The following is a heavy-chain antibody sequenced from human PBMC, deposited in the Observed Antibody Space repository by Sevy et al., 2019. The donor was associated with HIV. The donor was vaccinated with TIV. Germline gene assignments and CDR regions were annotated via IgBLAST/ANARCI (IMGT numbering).Heavy chain of an antibody. CDR2: IYYSGST. CDR1: GGSISISNYY. Sequence: SETLSLTCTVSGGSISISNYYWGWIRQPPGKGLEWIGSIYYSGSTYNNPSLQSRVTISVDTSKNQFSLRLGSVTAADTAVYYCARHPGYSYGPYYFDYWGQGTLVTVSS. CDR3: ARHPGYSYGPYYFDY. J-gene: IGHJ4*02. D-gene: IGHD5-18*01. V-gene: IGHV4-39*01.